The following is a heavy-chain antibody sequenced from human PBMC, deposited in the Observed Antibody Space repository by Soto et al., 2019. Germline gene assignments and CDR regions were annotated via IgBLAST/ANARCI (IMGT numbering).Heavy chain of an antibody. Sequence: QVQLQESGPGLVRPSETLSLTCAASGYSISSGYDWGWIRQPPGKGLEWIGSIYCGGSTSNNPSLKSRVTISADTTKNQFSLSLPSVTAADTAVYYCESVPRKTGTTGGWFDPWGQGTLVTVSS. CDR2: IYCGGST. J-gene: IGHJ5*02. CDR3: ESVPRKTGTTGGWFDP. D-gene: IGHD1-1*01. CDR1: GYSISSGYD. V-gene: IGHV4-38-2*01.